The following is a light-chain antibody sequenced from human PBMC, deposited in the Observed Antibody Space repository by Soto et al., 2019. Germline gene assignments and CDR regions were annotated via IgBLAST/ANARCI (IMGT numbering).Light chain of an antibody. CDR2: DTK. Sequence: QSVLTQPPSVSGAPGQRVTISCTGSSSNIGAAYDVHWYQQIPGKAPRLLIYDTKNRPSGVPDRFSASRSVTSVSLAITGLQAEDEADYYCQSFDSSLRGYVFGTGTKVTVL. CDR1: SSNIGAAYD. J-gene: IGLJ1*01. CDR3: QSFDSSLRGYV. V-gene: IGLV1-40*01.